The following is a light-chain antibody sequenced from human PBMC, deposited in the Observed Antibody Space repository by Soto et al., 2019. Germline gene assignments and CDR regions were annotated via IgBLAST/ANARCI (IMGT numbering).Light chain of an antibody. Sequence: EIVLTQSPATLSLSPGERATLSCRASQSVSSYLAWYQQKPGQAPRLLVYDVSKRATGIPARFSGSGSGTDFPLTISSLEPEDFAVYYCQQRSIWPRTFGQGTKLEIK. V-gene: IGKV3-11*01. CDR1: QSVSSY. J-gene: IGKJ1*01. CDR3: QQRSIWPRT. CDR2: DVS.